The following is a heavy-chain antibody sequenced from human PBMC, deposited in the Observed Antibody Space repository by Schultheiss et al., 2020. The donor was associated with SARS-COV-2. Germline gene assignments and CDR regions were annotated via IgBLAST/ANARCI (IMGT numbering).Heavy chain of an antibody. J-gene: IGHJ3*02. Sequence: SETLSLTCTVSGGSISSYYWSWIRQPPGKGLEWIGEINHSGSTNYNPSLKSRVTISVDTSKNQFSLKLSSVTAADTAVYYCARDRDYLDAFDIWGQGTMVTVSS. CDR2: INHSGST. CDR3: ARDRDYLDAFDI. CDR1: GGSISSYY. V-gene: IGHV4-59*12. D-gene: IGHD2/OR15-2a*01.